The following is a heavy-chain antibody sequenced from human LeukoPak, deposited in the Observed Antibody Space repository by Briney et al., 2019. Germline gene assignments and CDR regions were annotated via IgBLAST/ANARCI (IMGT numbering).Heavy chain of an antibody. CDR3: ARERYCGGDCPQSDWFDP. V-gene: IGHV3-48*01. CDR2: ISSSSSTI. CDR1: GFNFSSYS. Sequence: GGSLRLSCAASGFNFSSYSMNWVRQAPGKGLEWVSYISSSSSTIYYADSVKGRFTISRDNAKNSLYLQINSLRAEDAAVYYCARERYCGGDCPQSDWFDPWGQGTLVTVSS. D-gene: IGHD2-21*01. J-gene: IGHJ5*02.